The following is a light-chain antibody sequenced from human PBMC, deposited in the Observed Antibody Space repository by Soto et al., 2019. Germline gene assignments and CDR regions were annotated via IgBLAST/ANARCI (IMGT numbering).Light chain of an antibody. J-gene: IGLJ3*02. CDR2: EVT. V-gene: IGLV2-8*01. Sequence: QSVLTQPPSASGSPGQSVTISCTGTSTDVGAYNYVSWYQQHPGKAPKLIIYEVTKRPSGVPDRFSGSKSGNTASLTVSGFQAEDGGGYYCGSLAGNSNWVFGGGTKVTVL. CDR1: STDVGAYNY. CDR3: GSLAGNSNWV.